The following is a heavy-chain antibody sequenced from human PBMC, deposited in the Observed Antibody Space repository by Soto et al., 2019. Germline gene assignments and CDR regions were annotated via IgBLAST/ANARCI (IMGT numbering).Heavy chain of an antibody. CDR1: GFSFSISP. CDR3: VRGGSNYAS. CDR2: IKPDESEK. D-gene: IGHD4-4*01. Sequence: VQLVESGGGVVQPGRSLRLSCAASGFSFSISPMHWVRQAPGKGLEWVARIKPDESEKKYADSVKGRFSISRDNAKNSMYLQMDSLRGEDTAVYYCVRGGSNYASWGQGTLVTVSS. V-gene: IGHV3-7*01. J-gene: IGHJ5*02.